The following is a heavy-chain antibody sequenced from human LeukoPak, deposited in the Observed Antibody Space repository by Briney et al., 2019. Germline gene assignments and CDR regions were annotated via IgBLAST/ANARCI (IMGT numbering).Heavy chain of an antibody. J-gene: IGHJ4*02. CDR1: GFTFSGSA. Sequence: PGGSLRLSCAASGFTFSGSAIHWVRQASGKGLEWVAVISYDGSNKYYADSVKGRFTISRDNSKNTLYLQMNSLRAEDTAVYYCATPWSRDYYDSSDPLFDYWGQGTLVTVSS. CDR2: ISYDGSNK. V-gene: IGHV3-30-3*01. D-gene: IGHD3-22*01. CDR3: ATPWSRDYYDSSDPLFDY.